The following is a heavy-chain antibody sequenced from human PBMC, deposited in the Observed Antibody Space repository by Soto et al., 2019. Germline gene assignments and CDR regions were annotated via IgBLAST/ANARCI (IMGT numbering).Heavy chain of an antibody. CDR1: GGAISTSSYY. V-gene: IGHV4-39*01. D-gene: IGHD6-6*01. J-gene: IGHJ4*02. Sequence: PSETLSLTCTVSGGAISTSSYYWGWIRQPPGKGLEWIGTIYYSGTTYYTPSLKSRITISVDTSKNQFSLNLSSVTAADTAVYYCARGRVWQLGRNYFDYWGQGTLVTVSS. CDR2: IYYSGTT. CDR3: ARGRVWQLGRNYFDY.